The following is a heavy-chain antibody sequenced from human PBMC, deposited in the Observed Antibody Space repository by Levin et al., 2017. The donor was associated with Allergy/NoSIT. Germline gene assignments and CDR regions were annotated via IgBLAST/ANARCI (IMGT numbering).Heavy chain of an antibody. J-gene: IGHJ6*02. V-gene: IGHV3-30*18. D-gene: IGHD6-19*01. CDR3: VKSVAGTGKYGMDV. CDR1: GFSFSNYG. CDR2: ISYDGSEK. Sequence: PGGSLRLSCAASGFSFSNYGMHWVRQAPGKGLEWVAVISYDGSEKYYTDSVMGRFTISRDNSKNTLFLQINSLRAQDTAVYYCVKSVAGTGKYGMDVWGQGTTVTVSS.